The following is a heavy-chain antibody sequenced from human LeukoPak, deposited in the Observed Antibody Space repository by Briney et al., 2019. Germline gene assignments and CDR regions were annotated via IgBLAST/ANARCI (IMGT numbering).Heavy chain of an antibody. V-gene: IGHV4-34*01. Sequence: SETLSLTCAVYGGSFSGYYWSWIRQPPGKGLEWIGEINHSGSTNYNPSLKSRVTIPVDTSKNQFSLKLSSVTAADTAVYYCARGRGSGSYYYYYYYMDVWGKGTTVTVSS. CDR3: ARGRGSGSYYYYYYYMDV. CDR1: GGSFSGYY. D-gene: IGHD3-10*01. CDR2: INHSGST. J-gene: IGHJ6*03.